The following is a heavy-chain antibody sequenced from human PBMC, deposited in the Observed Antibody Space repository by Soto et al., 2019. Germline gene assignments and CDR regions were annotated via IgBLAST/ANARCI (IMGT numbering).Heavy chain of an antibody. D-gene: IGHD2-8*02. Sequence: RLSCAVSGFICSSYDMSWVRQAPGKGLEWVSTILVSGSTHYEDSVKGRFTISRDTSRNTVYLQMNSRTAGDTAVYYCAKATATGGGAFEIYGQGTMVTVSS. CDR1: GFICSSYD. CDR2: ILVSGST. CDR3: AKATATGGGAFEI. V-gene: IGHV3-23*01. J-gene: IGHJ3*02.